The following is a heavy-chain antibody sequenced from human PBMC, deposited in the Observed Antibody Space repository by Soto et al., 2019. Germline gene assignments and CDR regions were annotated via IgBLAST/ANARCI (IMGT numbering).Heavy chain of an antibody. CDR3: AKGTSWFYYFDY. CDR2: ISWNSGSI. V-gene: IGHV3-9*01. D-gene: IGHD6-13*01. CDR1: GFTFDDYA. Sequence: SLRLSCAASGFTFDDYAMHWVRQAPGKGLEWVSGISWNSGSIGYADSVKGRFTISRDNAKNSLYLQMNSLRAEDTALYYCAKGTSWFYYFDYWGKGT. J-gene: IGHJ4*02.